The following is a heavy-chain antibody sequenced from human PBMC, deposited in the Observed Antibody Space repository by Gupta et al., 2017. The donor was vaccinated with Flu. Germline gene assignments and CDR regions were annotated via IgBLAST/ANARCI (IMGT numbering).Heavy chain of an antibody. CDR1: GGSISSYY. CDR2: IYYSGST. V-gene: IGHV4-59*01. J-gene: IGHJ6*02. D-gene: IGHD3-22*01. Sequence: QVQLQESGPGLVKPSETLSLTCTASGGSISSYYWSWIRQPPGKGLEWMGYIYYSGSTNYNPSLKSRVTISVDTSKNQFSLKLSSVTAADTAVYYCARASARTHDSSGYYYVPHYYYYGMDVWGQGTTVTVSS. CDR3: ARASARTHDSSGYYYVPHYYYYGMDV.